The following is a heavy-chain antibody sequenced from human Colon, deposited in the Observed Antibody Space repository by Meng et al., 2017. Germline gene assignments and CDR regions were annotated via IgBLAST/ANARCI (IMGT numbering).Heavy chain of an antibody. Sequence: QVQLQESGPGGVKTAQTLTRTCTISGGSINSADYYWNWIRQSPGKGLEWLGYIHSSGNTYYTPSLKSRLTMSLDTSKNQFSLRLTSVTAADTAVYYCARNPVIPDARTFDFWGQGALVTVSS. CDR1: GGSINSADYY. CDR2: IHSSGNT. J-gene: IGHJ4*02. V-gene: IGHV4-30-4*01. CDR3: ARNPVIPDARTFDF. D-gene: IGHD2-2*01.